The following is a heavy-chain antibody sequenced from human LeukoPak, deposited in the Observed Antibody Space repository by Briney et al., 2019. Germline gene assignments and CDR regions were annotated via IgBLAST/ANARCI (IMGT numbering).Heavy chain of an antibody. Sequence: GGSLRLSCAASGFTFSSYSMNWVRQAPGKGLEWVSSISSSSGYIYYADSVKGRFTISRDNAKNSLYLQMNSLRAEDTAVYYCARAIHYYDSSGYYYWGQGTLVAVSS. D-gene: IGHD3-22*01. J-gene: IGHJ4*02. CDR2: ISSSSGYI. V-gene: IGHV3-21*01. CDR1: GFTFSSYS. CDR3: ARAIHYYDSSGYYY.